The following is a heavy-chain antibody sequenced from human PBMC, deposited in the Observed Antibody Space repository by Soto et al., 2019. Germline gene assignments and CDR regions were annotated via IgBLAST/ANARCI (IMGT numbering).Heavy chain of an antibody. CDR2: ISGSGGDT. CDR3: AKDGLYTTTAY. CDR1: GFTFSNYA. Sequence: TGGSLRLSCAASGFTFSNYAMSWVRQAPGKGLEWVSAISGSGGDTYYADSVKGRFTVSRDNSKNTLYLRMNSLRADDTAVYYCAKDGLYTTTAYWGQGTLVTVSS. D-gene: IGHD4-4*01. J-gene: IGHJ4*02. V-gene: IGHV3-23*01.